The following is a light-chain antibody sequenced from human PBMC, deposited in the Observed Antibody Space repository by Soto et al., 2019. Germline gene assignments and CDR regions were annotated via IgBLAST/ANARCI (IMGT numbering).Light chain of an antibody. CDR2: GAS. Sequence: ETVMTQSPDTLSVSPGESATLSCRASQYVSTNLAWFHQKPGQTPRLVLYGASKRATGIPARFSGSGSGRHFTLTISSLQSEDFGVYYCQHYNNWLTFGGATKV. J-gene: IGKJ4*01. V-gene: IGKV3-15*01. CDR1: QYVSTN. CDR3: QHYNNWLT.